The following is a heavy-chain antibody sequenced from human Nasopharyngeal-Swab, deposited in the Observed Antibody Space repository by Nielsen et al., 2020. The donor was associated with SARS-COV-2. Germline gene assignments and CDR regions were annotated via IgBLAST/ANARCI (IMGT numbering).Heavy chain of an antibody. CDR1: GFTFSSYG. J-gene: IGHJ5*02. CDR2: ISYDGSNK. D-gene: IGHD6-19*01. Sequence: GESLKISCAASGFTFSSYGMHWVRQAPGKGLEWVAVISYDGSNKYYADSVKGRFTISRDNAKNSLYLQLNSLRAEDTAMYYCAKYTSGWGWFDPWGLGTLVTVSS. V-gene: IGHV3-30*18. CDR3: AKYTSGWGWFDP.